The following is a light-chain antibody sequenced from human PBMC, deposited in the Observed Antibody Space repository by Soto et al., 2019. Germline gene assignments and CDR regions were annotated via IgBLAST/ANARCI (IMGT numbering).Light chain of an antibody. CDR2: AAS. Sequence: AIHMTQSPSSLSPSVGDRVTITCQASPGIRNDLGWYQQKPGKAPKLLIYAASSLQSGVPSRFSGSGSGTDFTLTISSLQPEDFATYYCLQDYNYPLTFGQGTKVEIK. J-gene: IGKJ1*01. V-gene: IGKV1-6*01. CDR1: PGIRND. CDR3: LQDYNYPLT.